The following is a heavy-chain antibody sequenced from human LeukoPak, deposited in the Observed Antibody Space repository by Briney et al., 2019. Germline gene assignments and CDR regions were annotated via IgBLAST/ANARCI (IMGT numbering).Heavy chain of an antibody. Sequence: PSETLSLTCTVSGGSISSSRFSWVWIRQPPGKGLQWIGNIHYSWCSYYNPSLKSRVTISVATSRNISSLKMHSVTAADTAVYYCAAMSSRFEYYFDYWGQGTLVPVSS. J-gene: IGHJ4*02. V-gene: IGHV4-39*01. CDR1: GGSISSSRFS. CDR2: IHYSWCS. D-gene: IGHD5/OR15-5a*01. CDR3: AAMSSRFEYYFDY.